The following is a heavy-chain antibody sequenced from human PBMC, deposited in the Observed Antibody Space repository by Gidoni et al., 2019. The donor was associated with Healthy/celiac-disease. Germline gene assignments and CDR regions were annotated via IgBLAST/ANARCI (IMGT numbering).Heavy chain of an antibody. CDR2: INSDGSST. D-gene: IGHD3-10*01. CDR1: GFTFSSYW. CDR3: ARDWEEYYGSGSSSY. J-gene: IGHJ4*02. Sequence: EVQLVESGGGLVQPGGSLRLSCADSGFTFSSYWLHWVRQAPGKGLVWVSRINSDGSSTSYADSVKGRFTISRDNAKNTLYLQMNSLRAEDTAVYYCARDWEEYYGSGSSSYWGQGTLVTVSS. V-gene: IGHV3-74*01.